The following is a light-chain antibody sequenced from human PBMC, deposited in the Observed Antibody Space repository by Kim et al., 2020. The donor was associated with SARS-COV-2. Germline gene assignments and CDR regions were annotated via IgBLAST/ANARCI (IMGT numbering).Light chain of an antibody. Sequence: GQKVTISCTGRSSNIGNNYVSWYQQLPGTAPKLLIYDNNKRPSGIPDRFSGSKSVTSATLGITGLQTGDEADYYCGTWDSSLSAYVFGTGTKVTVL. CDR2: DNN. J-gene: IGLJ1*01. CDR1: SSNIGNNY. V-gene: IGLV1-51*01. CDR3: GTWDSSLSAYV.